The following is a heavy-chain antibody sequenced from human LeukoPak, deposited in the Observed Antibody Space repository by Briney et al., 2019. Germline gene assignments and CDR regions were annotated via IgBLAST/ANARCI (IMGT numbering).Heavy chain of an antibody. CDR1: GVSFSGYY. CDR2: INHSGST. Sequence: PSETLSLTCAVYGVSFSGYYWSWIRQPPGKGLEWIGEINHSGSTNYNPSLKSRVTISVDTSKNQFSLKLSSVTAADTAVYYCAIRSRIAAAGDYWGQGTLVTVSS. J-gene: IGHJ4*02. D-gene: IGHD6-13*01. CDR3: AIRSRIAAAGDY. V-gene: IGHV4-34*01.